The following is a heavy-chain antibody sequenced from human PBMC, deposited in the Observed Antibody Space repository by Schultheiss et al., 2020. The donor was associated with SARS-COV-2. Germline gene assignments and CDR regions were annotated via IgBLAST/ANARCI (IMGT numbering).Heavy chain of an antibody. CDR3: AKDSYCSSTSCRYYYYGMDV. Sequence: GESLKISCAASGFTVSSNYMSWVRQAPGKGLEWVSVIYSGGSTYYADSVKGRFTISRDNSKNTLYLQMNSLRAEDTAVYYCAKDSYCSSTSCRYYYYGMDVWGQGTTVTVSS. CDR2: IYSGGST. V-gene: IGHV3-66*01. J-gene: IGHJ6*02. CDR1: GFTVSSNY. D-gene: IGHD2-2*01.